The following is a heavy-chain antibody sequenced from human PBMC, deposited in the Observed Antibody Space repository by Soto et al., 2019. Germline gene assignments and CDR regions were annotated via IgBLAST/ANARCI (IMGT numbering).Heavy chain of an antibody. J-gene: IGHJ4*02. Sequence: QITLKESGPTLVKPTQTLTLTCTFSGFSLSTTGVGVGWIRQPPGKALEWLAVIYWDDDKRYSPSLESRLTITKDTSKNQVVLTMTNMDPVDTAAYYCARVHYGDHAFHYWRQGTLVTVSS. CDR1: GFSLSTTGVG. CDR3: ARVHYGDHAFHY. CDR2: IYWDDDK. D-gene: IGHD4-17*01. V-gene: IGHV2-5*02.